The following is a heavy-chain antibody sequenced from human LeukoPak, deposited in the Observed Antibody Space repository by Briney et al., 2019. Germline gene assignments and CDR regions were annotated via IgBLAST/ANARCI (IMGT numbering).Heavy chain of an antibody. Sequence: ASVKVSCKASGYTFATYGITWVRQAPGQGLEWMGWMNPNSGNTGYAQKFQGRVTMTRNTSISTAYMELSSLRSEDTAVYYCARVHYSGSSTDYWGQGTLVTVSS. J-gene: IGHJ4*02. V-gene: IGHV1-8*02. D-gene: IGHD1-26*01. CDR1: GYTFATYG. CDR2: MNPNSGNT. CDR3: ARVHYSGSSTDY.